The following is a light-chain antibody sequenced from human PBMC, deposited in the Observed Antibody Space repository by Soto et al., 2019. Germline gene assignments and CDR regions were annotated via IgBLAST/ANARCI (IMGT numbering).Light chain of an antibody. Sequence: DIQMTQSPSSLSASIGDRVTITCRASLGVTNWLAWYQVKPDKAPKSLIYGASSLQSGVPSRFSGSGSGTYFTLTISSLQPEDFATYYCQQYSIYPLTFGGGTKVEIK. CDR2: GAS. V-gene: IGKV1D-16*01. CDR1: LGVTNW. CDR3: QQYSIYPLT. J-gene: IGKJ4*01.